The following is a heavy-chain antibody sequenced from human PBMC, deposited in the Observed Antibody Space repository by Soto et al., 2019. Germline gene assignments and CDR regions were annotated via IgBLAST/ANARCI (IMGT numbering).Heavy chain of an antibody. CDR2: IYYSGST. CDR3: ARVSSTEASKYYFDY. Sequence: SETLSLTCTVSGGYIRSGGYYWSWIRQHPGKGLEWIGYIYYSGSTYYNPSLKSRVTISVDTSKNQFSLKLSSVTAADTAVYYCARVSSTEASKYYFDYWGQGTLVTVSS. V-gene: IGHV4-31*03. J-gene: IGHJ4*02. CDR1: GGYIRSGGYY. D-gene: IGHD6-13*01.